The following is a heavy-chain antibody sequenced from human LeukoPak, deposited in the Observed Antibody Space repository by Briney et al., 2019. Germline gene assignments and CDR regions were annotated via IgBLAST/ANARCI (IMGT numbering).Heavy chain of an antibody. CDR3: ARRIMITFGRNWFDP. CDR1: GGSLSAYY. J-gene: IGHJ5*02. V-gene: IGHV4-34*01. Sequence: KSSETLSLTCAVYGGSLSAYYWTWIRQPPGKGLEWIGEINHGGSTNYNPSLKSRVTISVDTSKNQFSLKLSSVTAADTAVYYCARRIMITFGRNWFDPWGQGTLVTVSS. CDR2: INHGGST. D-gene: IGHD3-16*01.